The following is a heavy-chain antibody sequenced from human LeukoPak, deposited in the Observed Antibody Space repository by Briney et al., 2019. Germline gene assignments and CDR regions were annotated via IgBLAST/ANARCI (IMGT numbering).Heavy chain of an antibody. V-gene: IGHV3-11*04. CDR1: GFTFSDYY. J-gene: IGHJ6*03. CDR2: ISSSGSTI. Sequence: GGSLRLSCAASGFTFSDYYMSWIRQAPGKGLEWVSYISSSGSTIYYADSVKGRFTISRDNAKNSLYLQMNSLRAEDTAVYYCAKVGPRRYYYYMDVWGKGTTVTVSS. CDR3: AKVGPRRYYYYMDV.